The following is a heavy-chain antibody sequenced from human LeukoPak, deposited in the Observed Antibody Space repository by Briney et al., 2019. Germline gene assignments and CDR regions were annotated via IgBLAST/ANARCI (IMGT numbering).Heavy chain of an antibody. CDR2: ISAYNGNT. CDR1: GYTFTSYG. J-gene: IGHJ6*02. Sequence: ASVKVSCKASGYTFTSYGISWVRQAPGQGLEWMGWISAYNGNTNYAQKLQGRVTMTTDTSTSTAYMELRSLRSDDTAVYYCARTPPIVVVPAAIWDDYYYYGMDVWGQGTTVTVSS. D-gene: IGHD2-2*01. CDR3: ARTPPIVVVPAAIWDDYYYYGMDV. V-gene: IGHV1-18*01.